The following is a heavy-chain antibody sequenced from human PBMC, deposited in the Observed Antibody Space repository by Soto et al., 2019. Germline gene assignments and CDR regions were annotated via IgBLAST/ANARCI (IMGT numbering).Heavy chain of an antibody. J-gene: IGHJ4*02. Sequence: QVQLVQSGAEVKKPGSSVKVSCKASGGTFSSYAISWVRQAPGQGLEWMGGIIPIFGTANYAQKFQGRVTITGDESTSTAYMELGSLRTEETAGYYCARDGGYCSGGSCYSYWGQGTLVTVSS. D-gene: IGHD2-15*01. CDR1: GGTFSSYA. CDR2: IIPIFGTA. V-gene: IGHV1-69*01. CDR3: ARDGGYCSGGSCYSY.